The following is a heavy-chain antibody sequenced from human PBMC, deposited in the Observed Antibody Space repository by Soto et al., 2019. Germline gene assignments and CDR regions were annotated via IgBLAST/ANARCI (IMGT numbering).Heavy chain of an antibody. D-gene: IGHD3-10*01. CDR2: INPSGGST. J-gene: IGHJ4*02. CDR1: GYTFTNYY. CDR3: ARDPRLLWFGELLI. Sequence: QVHLVQSGAEVKKPGASVTVSCKASGYTFTNYYIHWVRQAPGQGLEWMGVINPSGGSTGYTPKFQDRVTMSRDTSTTTVYMELSSLRSEDTAVYYCARDPRLLWFGELLIWGQGTLVTVSS. V-gene: IGHV1-46*01.